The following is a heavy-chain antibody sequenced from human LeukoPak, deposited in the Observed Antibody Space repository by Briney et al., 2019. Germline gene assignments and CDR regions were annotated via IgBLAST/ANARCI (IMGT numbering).Heavy chain of an antibody. J-gene: IGHJ4*02. CDR1: GLTVSSSY. Sequence: GRSLRLSCAVSGLTVSSSYMSWVRRAPGKGLEWVSLIYSIYGGGSTFYADSVKGRFTISRDNSKNTLFLQMNSLRPEDTAVYYCAREIAVAAHFDYWGQGTLVTVSS. CDR3: AREIAVAAHFDY. D-gene: IGHD6-19*01. CDR2: IYSIYGGGST. V-gene: IGHV3-66*02.